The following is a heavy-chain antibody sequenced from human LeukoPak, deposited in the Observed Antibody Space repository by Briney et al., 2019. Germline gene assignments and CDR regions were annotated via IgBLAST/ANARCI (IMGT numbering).Heavy chain of an antibody. D-gene: IGHD6-6*01. CDR2: ISWDGGST. Sequence: AGGSLRLSCAASGFTFDDYAMHWVRQAPGKGLEWVSLISWDGGSTYYADSVKGRFTISRDNSKNSLYLQMNSLRAEDTALYYCAKDMTPSSSSSSHWALGDAFDIWGQGTMVTVSS. J-gene: IGHJ3*02. CDR1: GFTFDDYA. CDR3: AKDMTPSSSSSSHWALGDAFDI. V-gene: IGHV3-43D*03.